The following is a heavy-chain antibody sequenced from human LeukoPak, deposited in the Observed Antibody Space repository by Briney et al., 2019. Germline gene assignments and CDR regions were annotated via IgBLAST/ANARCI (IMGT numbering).Heavy chain of an antibody. V-gene: IGHV1-2*02. D-gene: IGHD5-18*01. CDR3: APGYNYGPRYMDV. CDR1: GYSFTGYY. Sequence: ASVKVSCKASGYSFTGYYIHWVRQAPGQGLEWMGWINPNSGVTNYGQKFQGRVTLTRDTSINTAYMEQSSLRSDDTAVYYCAPGYNYGPRYMDVWGKGTTVTVSS. J-gene: IGHJ6*03. CDR2: INPNSGVT.